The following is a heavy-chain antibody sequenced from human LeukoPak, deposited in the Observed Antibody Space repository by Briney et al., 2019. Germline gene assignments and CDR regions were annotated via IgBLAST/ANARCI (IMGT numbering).Heavy chain of an antibody. V-gene: IGHV3-48*03. CDR3: ASLRNGGDPPFDY. J-gene: IGHJ4*02. CDR2: ISSSGSSI. CDR1: GFTFSSYE. Sequence: SGGSLRLSCAASGFTFSSYEMNWVRQAPGKGLEWVSYISSSGSSIYYADSVKGRFTISRDNAKNSLNLQMNSLRAEDTAVYYCASLRNGGDPPFDYWGQGTLVTVSS. D-gene: IGHD2-21*02.